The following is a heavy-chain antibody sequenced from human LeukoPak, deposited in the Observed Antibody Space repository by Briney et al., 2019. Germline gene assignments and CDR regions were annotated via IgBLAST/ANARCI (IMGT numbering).Heavy chain of an antibody. V-gene: IGHV4-4*09. Sequence: SETLSLTCTVSGAPITNFYWSWFRRPPGKGLEGIGDIYPSGTTNYNPSLQSRVTMSLDTSKNQLSLRLSSVTAADTAVYFCASLKVSVVLGAISYYMDVWGKGTTVTVSS. D-gene: IGHD4/OR15-4a*01. J-gene: IGHJ6*03. CDR2: IYPSGTT. CDR3: ASLKVSVVLGAISYYMDV. CDR1: GAPITNFY.